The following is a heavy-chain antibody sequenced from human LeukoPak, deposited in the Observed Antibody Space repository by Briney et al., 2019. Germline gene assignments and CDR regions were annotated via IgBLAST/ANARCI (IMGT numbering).Heavy chain of an antibody. CDR2: ISSSSSYI. CDR3: ARDERVKDIVVVVAATPMGDYYYYGMDV. V-gene: IGHV3-21*01. J-gene: IGHJ6*02. D-gene: IGHD2-15*01. CDR1: GFTFSSNS. Sequence: SGGSLRLSCAASGFTFSSNSMNWVRQAPGKGLEWVSSISSSSSYIYYADSVKGRFTISRDNAKNSLYLQMNSLRAEDTAVYYCARDERVKDIVVVVAATPMGDYYYYGMDVWGQGTTVTVSS.